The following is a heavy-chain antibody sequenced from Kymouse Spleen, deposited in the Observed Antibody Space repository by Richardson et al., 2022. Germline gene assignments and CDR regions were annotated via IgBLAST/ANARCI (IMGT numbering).Heavy chain of an antibody. D-gene: IGHD3-10*01,IGHD3-22*01. CDR1: GGSISSYY. J-gene: IGHJ6*02. CDR3: AREGYYSLYGMDV. V-gene: IGHV4-59*01. Sequence: QVQLQESGPGLVKPSETLSLTCTVSGGSISSYYWSWIRQPPGKGLEWIGYIYYSGSTNYNPSLKSRVTISVDTSKNQFSLKLSSVTAADTAVYYCAREGYYSLYGMDVWGQGTTVTVSS. CDR2: IYYSGST.